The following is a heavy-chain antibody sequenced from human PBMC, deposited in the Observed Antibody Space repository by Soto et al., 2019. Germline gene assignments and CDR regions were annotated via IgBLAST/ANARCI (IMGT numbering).Heavy chain of an antibody. Sequence: SETLSLTYFVSGGSVTSHQGRWLRQFPGQGLEWIAHTYCTGNTNYSPSLQSRLTISKDTSKNQVFLMLTYMNPADTAAYYCARGIAAALTFYFDPWGQGTTVTVSS. CDR1: GGSVTSHQ. CDR3: ARGIAAALTFYFDP. D-gene: IGHD2-15*01. V-gene: IGHV4-59*02. J-gene: IGHJ4*03. CDR2: TYCTGNT.